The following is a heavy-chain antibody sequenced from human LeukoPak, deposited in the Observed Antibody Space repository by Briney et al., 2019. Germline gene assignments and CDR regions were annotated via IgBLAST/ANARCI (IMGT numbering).Heavy chain of an antibody. Sequence: ASVKVSCKASGYTFTGYYMHWVRQAPGQGLEWMGRINPNSGGTNYAQKFQGRVTMTRDTSISTAYMELSRLRSDDTVVYYCARELIAVAGCFDYWGQGTLVTVSS. CDR2: INPNSGGT. J-gene: IGHJ4*02. V-gene: IGHV1-2*05. CDR3: ARELIAVAGCFDY. CDR1: GYTFTGYY. D-gene: IGHD6-19*01.